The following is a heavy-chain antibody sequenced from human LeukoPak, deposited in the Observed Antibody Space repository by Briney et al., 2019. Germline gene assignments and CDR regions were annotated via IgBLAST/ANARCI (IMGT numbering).Heavy chain of an antibody. Sequence: PGGSLRLSCAASGFTFSSYSMNWVRQAPGKGLEWVSSISSSYIYYADSVKGRFTISRDNAKNSLYLQMNSLRAEDTAVYYCARDGGYWGQGTLVTVSS. CDR3: ARDGGY. J-gene: IGHJ4*02. CDR2: ISSSYI. D-gene: IGHD3-3*01. CDR1: GFTFSSYS. V-gene: IGHV3-21*01.